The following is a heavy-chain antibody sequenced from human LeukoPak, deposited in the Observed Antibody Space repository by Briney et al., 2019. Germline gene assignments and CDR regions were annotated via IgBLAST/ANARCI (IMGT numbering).Heavy chain of an antibody. V-gene: IGHV3-33*01. CDR1: GFTFSSYG. CDR2: IWYDGSNK. D-gene: IGHD3-10*01. J-gene: IGHJ4*02. Sequence: GRSLRLSCAASGFTFSSYGMHWVRQAPGKGLEWVAVIWYDGSNKYYADSVKGRFTISRDNSKNTLYLQMNSLRAEDTAFYYCAIAYESGSFFRAFAYWGQGALVTVSS. CDR3: AIAYESGSFFRAFAY.